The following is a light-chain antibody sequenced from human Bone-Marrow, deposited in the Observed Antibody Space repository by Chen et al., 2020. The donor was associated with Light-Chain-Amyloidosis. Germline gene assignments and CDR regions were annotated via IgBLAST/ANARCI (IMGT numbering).Light chain of an antibody. Sequence: SYVLTPPSSVSVAPGQTATIACGGNNIGSTRVHWYQQTPGQAPLLVVYDDSDRPSGIPGRLSGYNAGNTATLTISRVEAGDEADYYCQVWDRSSDRPVFGGGTELTVL. J-gene: IGLJ3*02. CDR2: DDS. CDR1: NIGSTR. V-gene: IGLV3-21*02. CDR3: QVWDRSSDRPV.